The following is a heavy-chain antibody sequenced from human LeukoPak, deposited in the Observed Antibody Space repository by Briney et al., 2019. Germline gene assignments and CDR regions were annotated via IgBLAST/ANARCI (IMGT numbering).Heavy chain of an antibody. J-gene: IGHJ6*03. Sequence: GGSLRHSCAASGFTFSNYAMSWVRQAPGKGLEWVSVISGSGGTTHYADSVKGRFTISRDNSKNTLSLQMNSLRAEDTAVYYCAKGPTVNYMDAWGKGTTVTVSS. CDR3: AKGPTVNYMDA. CDR1: GFTFSNYA. D-gene: IGHD4-17*01. V-gene: IGHV3-23*01. CDR2: ISGSGGTT.